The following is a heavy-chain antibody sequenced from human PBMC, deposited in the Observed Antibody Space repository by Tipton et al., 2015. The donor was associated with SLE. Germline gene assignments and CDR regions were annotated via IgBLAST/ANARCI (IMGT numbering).Heavy chain of an antibody. V-gene: IGHV3-9*01. CDR3: AKGVYSSSDLDALDV. CDR1: GFSFDDFA. Sequence: SLRLSCAASGFSFDDFAMHWVRQDPKKGLEWVSGIGWNGGIIGYGDSVRGRFTISRDNAKKSVHLQMNSLRAEDTALYYCAKGVYSSSDLDALDVWGQGTKVTVSS. D-gene: IGHD6-6*01. CDR2: IGWNGGII. J-gene: IGHJ3*01.